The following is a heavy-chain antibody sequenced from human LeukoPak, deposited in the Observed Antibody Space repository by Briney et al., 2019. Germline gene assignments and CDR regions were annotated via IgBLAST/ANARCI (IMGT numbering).Heavy chain of an antibody. V-gene: IGHV3-21*01. CDR1: GFTFSSYS. J-gene: IGHJ4*02. CDR2: ISTGSGYI. Sequence: GGSLRLSCTASGFTFSSYSMNWVRQAPGGGPEWVSSISTGSGYIYYADSVKGRFTISRDNANNSVFLQVNSLRAEDTAVYYCARDGAYSSSWYFDYWGQGTLVTVSS. CDR3: ARDGAYSSSWYFDY. D-gene: IGHD6-13*01.